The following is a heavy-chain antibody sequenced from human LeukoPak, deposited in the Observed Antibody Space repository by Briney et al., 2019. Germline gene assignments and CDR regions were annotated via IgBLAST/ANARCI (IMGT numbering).Heavy chain of an antibody. J-gene: IGHJ5*02. CDR2: IYYSGST. CDR3: ARDSSGIAVAGTEYTDNWFDP. V-gene: IGHV4-61*01. D-gene: IGHD6-19*01. Sequence: SETLSLTCTVSGASIGSGSYYWSWIRQPPGKGLEWIGYIYYSGSTNYNPSLKSRVTISVDTSKNQFSLKLSSVTAADTAVYYCARDSSGIAVAGTEYTDNWFDPWGQGTLVTVSS. CDR1: GASIGSGSYY.